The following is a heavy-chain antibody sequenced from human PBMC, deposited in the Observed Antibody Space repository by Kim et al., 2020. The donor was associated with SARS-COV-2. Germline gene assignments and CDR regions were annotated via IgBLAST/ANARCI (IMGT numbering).Heavy chain of an antibody. CDR2: ISSSSSYI. D-gene: IGHD6-19*01. CDR1: GFTFSSYS. CDR3: ARTKPQWHYMDV. J-gene: IGHJ6*03. Sequence: GGSLRLSCAASGFTFSSYSMNWVRQAPGKGLEWVSSISSSSSYIDYADSVKGRFTISRDNAKNSLYLQMNSLRAEDTAVYYCARTKPQWHYMDVWCKGTT. V-gene: IGHV3-21*01.